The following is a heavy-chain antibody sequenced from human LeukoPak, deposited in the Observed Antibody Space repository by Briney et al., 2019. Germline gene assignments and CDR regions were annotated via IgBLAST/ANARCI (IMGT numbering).Heavy chain of an antibody. CDR1: GGSCDDYY. D-gene: IGHD5-24*01. J-gene: IGHJ5*02. CDR2: IHPHGIF. Sequence: SETLSLTCDVYGGSCDDYYCSWIRRPPGKGLEWIGEIHPHGIFYYNSSLMSRVTISIDTSKSRFSLRLTSVTAADTAFYFCARGRDRSKAGDLWGQGSLVTVSS. V-gene: IGHV4-34*01. CDR3: ARGRDRSKAGDL.